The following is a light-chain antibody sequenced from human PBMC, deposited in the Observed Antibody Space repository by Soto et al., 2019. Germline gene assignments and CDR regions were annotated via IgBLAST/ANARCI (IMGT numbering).Light chain of an antibody. J-gene: IGLJ3*02. CDR3: CSYAGSSTWV. CDR2: DVN. Sequence: QSALTQPASVSGSPGQSITISCTGTSSDVGSYNLVSWYQQHPGKAPKLMIYDVNKRPSGVSNRFSGSKSGNTASLTISGLQAEDEADYYCCSYAGSSTWVFGGGTKLTVL. V-gene: IGLV2-23*02. CDR1: SSDVGSYNL.